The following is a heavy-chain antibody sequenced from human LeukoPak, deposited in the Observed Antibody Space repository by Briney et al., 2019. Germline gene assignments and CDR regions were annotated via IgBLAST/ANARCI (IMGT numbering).Heavy chain of an antibody. D-gene: IGHD4-11*01. V-gene: IGHV3-23*01. CDR2: ISGDGTET. Sequence: PGGFLRLSCTASGLIFRNYAMTWVRQAPRKGLEWVSTISGDGTETFYADSVKGRFTISRDNSKNTHYLQMSSLRAEDTGIYYCAKGGHYSFFDYWGQGTLVTVSS. CDR1: GLIFRNYA. J-gene: IGHJ4*02. CDR3: AKGGHYSFFDY.